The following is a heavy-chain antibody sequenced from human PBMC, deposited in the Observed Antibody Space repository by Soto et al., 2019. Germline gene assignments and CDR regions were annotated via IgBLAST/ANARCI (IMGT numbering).Heavy chain of an antibody. V-gene: IGHV1-18*01. D-gene: IGHD4-17*01. CDR3: TRDLFFLSPSTVTTDAY. CDR1: GYTFTSFG. Sequence: VQLVQSGAEVKKPGASVRVSCKASGYTFTSFGLSWVRQAPGQGPEWMGWISPESDKATYAHKFQGRITMTTDTSTTTAYMDLMSLRSDDTAVYYCTRDLFFLSPSTVTTDAYWGQGTLVSVS. J-gene: IGHJ4*02. CDR2: ISPESDKA.